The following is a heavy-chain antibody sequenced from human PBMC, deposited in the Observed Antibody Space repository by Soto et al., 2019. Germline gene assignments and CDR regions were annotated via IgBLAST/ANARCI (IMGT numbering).Heavy chain of an antibody. D-gene: IGHD5-18*01. CDR1: GGTFSSYA. CDR3: ARYSYGPPDY. Sequence: AASVKVSCKASGGTFSSYAISWERQAPGQGLEWMGGIIPIFGTANYAQKFQGRVTITADKSTSTAYMELSSLRSEDTAVYYCARYSYGPPDYWGQGTLVTVSS. J-gene: IGHJ4*02. CDR2: IIPIFGTA. V-gene: IGHV1-69*06.